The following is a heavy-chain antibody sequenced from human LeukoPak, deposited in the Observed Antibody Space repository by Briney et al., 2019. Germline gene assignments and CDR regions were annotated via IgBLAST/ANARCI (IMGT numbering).Heavy chain of an antibody. CDR2: MNQDGSAK. CDR3: ATYTHWVAGDV. D-gene: IGHD3-16*01. V-gene: IGHV3-7*01. Sequence: GGSLRLSCAASGFTFSDSWMSWVRQAPGKGLEWVANMNQDGSAKDYVDSVKGRFTISRDNARNSLYLEMSSLRAEDTAVYYCATYTHWVAGDVWGQGTTVTVSS. CDR1: GFTFSDSW. J-gene: IGHJ6*02.